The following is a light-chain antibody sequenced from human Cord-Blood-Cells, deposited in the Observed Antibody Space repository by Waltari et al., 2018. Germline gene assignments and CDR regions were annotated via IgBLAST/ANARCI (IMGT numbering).Light chain of an antibody. CDR1: SSDVGGYNY. Sequence: QSALTQPASVSGSPGQSITISCTGTSSDVGGYNYVFWYQQHPGKAPKLMIYDVSNRPSGVSNRYSGSTSGNTASLTISELQADDDADYYCSSYTSSSILVFGGGTKLTVL. J-gene: IGLJ2*01. V-gene: IGLV2-14*01. CDR2: DVS. CDR3: SSYTSSSILV.